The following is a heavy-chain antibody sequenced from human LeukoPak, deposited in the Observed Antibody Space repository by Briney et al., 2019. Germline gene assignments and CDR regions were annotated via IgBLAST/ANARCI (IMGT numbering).Heavy chain of an antibody. CDR3: ARLKWELPYYFDY. D-gene: IGHD1-26*01. CDR2: IYYSGST. CDR1: GASISSNSYY. Sequence: PSETLSLTCTVSGASISSNSYYWGWIRQPPGRGLEWIGSIYYSGSTYYNPSLKSRVTISVDTSKNQFSLKLSSVTAADTAVYYCARLKWELPYYFDYWGQGTLVTVS. V-gene: IGHV4-39*01. J-gene: IGHJ4*02.